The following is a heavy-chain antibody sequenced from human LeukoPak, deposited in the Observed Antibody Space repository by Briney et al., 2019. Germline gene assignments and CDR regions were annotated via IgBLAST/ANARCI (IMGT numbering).Heavy chain of an antibody. V-gene: IGHV4-59*01. Sequence: SETLSLTCTVSGGSISSYHWSWIRQPPGKGLEWIGYIYYSGSTNYNPSLKSRVTISVDTSKNQFSLKLSSVTAADTAVYYCARMDTAMTGRPSEYYFDYWGQGTLVTVSS. CDR1: GGSISSYH. D-gene: IGHD5-18*01. J-gene: IGHJ4*02. CDR3: ARMDTAMTGRPSEYYFDY. CDR2: IYYSGST.